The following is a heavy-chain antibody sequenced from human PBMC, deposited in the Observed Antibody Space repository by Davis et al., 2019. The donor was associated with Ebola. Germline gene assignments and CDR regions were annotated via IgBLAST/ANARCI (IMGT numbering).Heavy chain of an antibody. CDR2: IYYGGST. CDR3: ARDSRRGFGSYGIDY. CDR1: GGSISSYY. D-gene: IGHD5-18*01. V-gene: IGHV4-59*01. Sequence: SETLSLTCTVSGGSISSYYWNWIRQPPGKGLEWIGYIYYGGSTSYNPSLKSRVTISVDTSKTHVSLKLSSVTAADTAVYYCARDSRRGFGSYGIDYWGQGTLVTVSS. J-gene: IGHJ4*02.